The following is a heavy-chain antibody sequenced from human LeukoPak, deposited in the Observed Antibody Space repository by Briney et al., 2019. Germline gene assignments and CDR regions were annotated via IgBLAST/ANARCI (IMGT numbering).Heavy chain of an antibody. CDR2: IHYSGDT. CDR1: GGSFSSSSYY. Sequence: PSETLSLTCTVSGGSFSSSSYYWVWIRQPPGQGLEWIGTIHYSGDTYYNPSLKSRVTISVDTSKNQFSLKLSSVTAADTAVYYCASGSCSSTSCRFDYWGQGTLVTVSS. D-gene: IGHD2-2*01. CDR3: ASGSCSSTSCRFDY. V-gene: IGHV4-39*01. J-gene: IGHJ4*02.